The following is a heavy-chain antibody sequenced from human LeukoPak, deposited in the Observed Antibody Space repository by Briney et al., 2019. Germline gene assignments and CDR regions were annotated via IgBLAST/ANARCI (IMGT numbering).Heavy chain of an antibody. D-gene: IGHD3-10*01. Sequence: GASVKVSCKASGGTFSSYAISWVRQAPGQGLEWMGGIIPIFGTANYAQKFQGRVTITADESTSTAYMELSSLRSEDTAVYYCARGSDNTNWSDPWGQGTLVTVSS. CDR3: ARGSDNTNWSDP. CDR2: IIPIFGTA. J-gene: IGHJ5*02. V-gene: IGHV1-69*13. CDR1: GGTFSSYA.